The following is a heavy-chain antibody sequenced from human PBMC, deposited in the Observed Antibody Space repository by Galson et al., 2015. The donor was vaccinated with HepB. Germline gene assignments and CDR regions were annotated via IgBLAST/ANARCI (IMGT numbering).Heavy chain of an antibody. CDR2: IIPIFGTA. CDR1: GGTFSSYA. J-gene: IGHJ4*02. D-gene: IGHD3-3*01. Sequence: SVKVSCKASGGTFSSYAISWVRQAPGQGLEWMGGIIPIFGTANYAQKFQGRVTITADESTSTAYMELSSLRSEDTAVYYCAKAIHYDFWSGAYWGQGTLVTVSS. CDR3: AKAIHYDFWSGAY. V-gene: IGHV1-69*13.